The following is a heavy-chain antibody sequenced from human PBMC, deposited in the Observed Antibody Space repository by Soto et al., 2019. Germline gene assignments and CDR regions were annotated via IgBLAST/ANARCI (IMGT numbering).Heavy chain of an antibody. D-gene: IGHD5-18*01. CDR2: IIPIFGKT. J-gene: IGHJ4*02. Sequence: QVQLVQSGAEVKKPGSSVKVSCKASGGTFSGNVISWVRQAPGQGLEWMGGIIPIFGKTNYAQKFLGRVTITADKSTSTAYMELSSLRSEDTAMYHCAMRPGYSAYDYWGQGTLVTVSS. V-gene: IGHV1-69*06. CDR3: AMRPGYSAYDY. CDR1: GGTFSGNV.